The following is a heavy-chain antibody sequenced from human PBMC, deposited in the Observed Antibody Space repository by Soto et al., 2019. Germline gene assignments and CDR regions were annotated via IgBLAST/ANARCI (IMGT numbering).Heavy chain of an antibody. J-gene: IGHJ4*02. CDR1: GYSFTAYW. Sequence: GESLKISCQASGYSFTAYWITWVRQMPGKGLEWMTTIDPSDSYVDYSPSFRGHVTFSVDRSITTVYLQWNSLKASDSAMYFCTRRASSSFYHFDFWGQGALVTVSS. CDR2: IDPSDSYV. D-gene: IGHD2-2*01. CDR3: TRRASSSFYHFDF. V-gene: IGHV5-10-1*01.